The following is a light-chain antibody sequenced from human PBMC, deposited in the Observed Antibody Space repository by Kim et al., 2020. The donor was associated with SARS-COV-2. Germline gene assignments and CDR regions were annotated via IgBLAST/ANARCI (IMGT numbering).Light chain of an antibody. CDR1: HSVSSN. CDR2: CAP. J-gene: IGKJ1*01. CDR3: QQYNNWPPWT. V-gene: IGKV3-15*01. Sequence: SPAERATLSCTASHSVSSNLAWYQQEPGQAPRLLIYCAPTRATGIPARFSGSGSGTEFTLTISSLQSEDFAVYYCQQYNNWPPWTFGQGTKVDIK.